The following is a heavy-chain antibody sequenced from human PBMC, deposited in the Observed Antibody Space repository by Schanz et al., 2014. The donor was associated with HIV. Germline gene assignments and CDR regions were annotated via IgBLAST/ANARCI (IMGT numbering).Heavy chain of an antibody. D-gene: IGHD5-18*01. CDR2: IWFDGRNK. J-gene: IGHJ5*02. Sequence: QVQLVESGGGVVQPGRSLRLSCAASGFTFSSYGMHWVRQAPGKGLEWVAVIWFDGRNKYYGDSVKGRFMISRDNSNNTLYLQMNSLRADDTAIYYCVKAYSSGFSGAGSWGQGALVTVSS. CDR1: GFTFSSYG. CDR3: VKAYSSGFSGAGS. V-gene: IGHV3-33*06.